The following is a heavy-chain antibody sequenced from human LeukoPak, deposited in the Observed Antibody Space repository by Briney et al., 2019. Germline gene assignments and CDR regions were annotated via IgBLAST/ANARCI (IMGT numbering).Heavy chain of an antibody. D-gene: IGHD5-18*01. V-gene: IGHV4-4*07. CDR2: IYTSGST. J-gene: IGHJ4*02. CDR3: ARGEERYSYGHFDY. CDR1: GGSISSYY. Sequence: SETLSLTCTVSGGSISSYYWSWIRQPAGKGLEWVGRIYTSGSTNYNPSLKSRVTMSVDTSKNQFSLKLSSVTAADTAVYYCARGEERYSYGHFDYWGQGTLVTVSS.